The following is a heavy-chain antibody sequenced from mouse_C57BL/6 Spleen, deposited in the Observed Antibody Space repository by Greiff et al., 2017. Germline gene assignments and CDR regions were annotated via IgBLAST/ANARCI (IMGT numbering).Heavy chain of an antibody. V-gene: IGHV1-53*01. CDR2: INPSNGGT. J-gene: IGHJ4*01. D-gene: IGHD1-1*01. CDR3: AGGYYGDYYAMDY. Sequence: VQLQQPGTELVKPGASVKLSCKASGYTFTSYWMHWVKQRPGQGLEWIGNINPSNGGTNYNEKFKSKATLTVDKSSSTAYMQLSSLTSEDSAVYYVAGGYYGDYYAMDYWGQGTSVTVSS. CDR1: GYTFTSYW.